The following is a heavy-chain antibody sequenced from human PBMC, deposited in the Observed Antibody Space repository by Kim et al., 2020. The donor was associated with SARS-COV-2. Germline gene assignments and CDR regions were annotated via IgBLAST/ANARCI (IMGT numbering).Heavy chain of an antibody. CDR1: GGSISSSTYY. CDR2: IYYSGRT. CDR3: ARVWYRYGYSTYVDY. V-gene: IGHV4-39*01. D-gene: IGHD5-18*01. J-gene: IGHJ4*01. Sequence: SETLSLTCTVSGGSISSSTYYWGWIRQPPGKGLEWIATIYYSGRTFYTPSLKSRVTISVDTSKDQFSLKLSSVTAADTAVYYCARVWYRYGYSTYVDYW.